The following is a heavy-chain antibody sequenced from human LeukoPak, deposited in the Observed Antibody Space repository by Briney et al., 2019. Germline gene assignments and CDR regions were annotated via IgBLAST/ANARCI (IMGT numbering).Heavy chain of an antibody. Sequence: PGGSLRLSCAASGFTFSSYGMRWVRQAPGKGLEWVAFIRYDGSNKYYADSVKGRFTISRDNSKNTLYLQMNSLRAEDTAVYYCAKESVQLERLDAFDIWGQGTMVTVSS. CDR3: AKESVQLERLDAFDI. CDR1: GFTFSSYG. J-gene: IGHJ3*02. D-gene: IGHD1-1*01. V-gene: IGHV3-30*02. CDR2: IRYDGSNK.